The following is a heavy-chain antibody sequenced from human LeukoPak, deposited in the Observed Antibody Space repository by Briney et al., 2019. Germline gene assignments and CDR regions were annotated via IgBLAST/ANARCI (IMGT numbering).Heavy chain of an antibody. CDR2: IKQDGSEK. J-gene: IGHJ4*02. CDR3: ARNPGYSSSWCDY. Sequence: GGSLRLSCAASGFTFSSYWMSWVRQAPGKGLEWVANIKQDGSEKFYVDSVKGRFTISRDNAKNSVYLQLNSLRAEDTAVYYCARNPGYSSSWCDYWGQGTLVTVSS. D-gene: IGHD6-13*01. CDR1: GFTFSSYW. V-gene: IGHV3-7*01.